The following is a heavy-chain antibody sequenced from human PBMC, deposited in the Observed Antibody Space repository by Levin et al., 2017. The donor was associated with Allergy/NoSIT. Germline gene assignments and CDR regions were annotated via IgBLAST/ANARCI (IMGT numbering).Heavy chain of an antibody. CDR2: IYRSGDT. D-gene: IGHD3-9*01. V-gene: IGHV4-4*01. J-gene: IGHJ4*02. Sequence: GSLRLSCAVSGGSISTDNWWSWIRQPPGKGLEWLGEIYRSGDTNHNPSLRSRVTMSVDKSKNHFSLTLSSVTAADTAVYSCATVEGLFCSGVSCSYSFHYWGQGALVTVSS. CDR1: GGSISTDNW. CDR3: ATVEGLFCSGVSCSYSFHY.